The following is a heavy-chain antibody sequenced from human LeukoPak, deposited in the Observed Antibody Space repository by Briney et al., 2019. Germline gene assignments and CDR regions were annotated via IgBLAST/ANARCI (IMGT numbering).Heavy chain of an antibody. CDR2: ISGSSSNT. Sequence: GGSLRLSCAASGFTFSTYAMSWVRQATGKGLEWVSAISGSSSNTYYADSVKGRFTISRDNSQNTLYLQMNSLRAEDTAVYYCAKLIAAAGDYWGQGTLVTVSS. CDR3: AKLIAAAGDY. CDR1: GFTFSTYA. J-gene: IGHJ4*02. D-gene: IGHD6-13*01. V-gene: IGHV3-23*01.